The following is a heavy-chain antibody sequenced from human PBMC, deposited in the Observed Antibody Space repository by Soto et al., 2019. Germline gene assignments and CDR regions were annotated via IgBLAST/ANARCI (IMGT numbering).Heavy chain of an antibody. D-gene: IGHD2-15*01. CDR3: ARPSIVARDVFDI. J-gene: IGHJ3*02. Sequence: PGGSLRLSCAASGFTFISYAMHWVRQAPGKGLEWVAVISYDGSNKYYADSVKGRFTISRDNSKNTLYLQMNSLRAEDTAVYYCARPSIVARDVFDIWGQGTMVTVSS. CDR2: ISYDGSNK. V-gene: IGHV3-30-3*01. CDR1: GFTFISYA.